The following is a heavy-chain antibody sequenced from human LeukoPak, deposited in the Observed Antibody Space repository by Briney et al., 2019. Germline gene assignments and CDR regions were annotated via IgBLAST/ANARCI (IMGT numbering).Heavy chain of an antibody. D-gene: IGHD3-3*01. CDR1: GFTFDDYG. V-gene: IGHV3-20*04. Sequence: PVGSLRLSCAASGFTFDDYGMSWVRQAPGRGLEWVSGINWNGGSTGYADSVKGRFTIPRDNAKNSLYLQMNSLRAEDTALYYCASITIFGMASLWGQGTLVTVSS. CDR2: INWNGGST. J-gene: IGHJ4*02. CDR3: ASITIFGMASL.